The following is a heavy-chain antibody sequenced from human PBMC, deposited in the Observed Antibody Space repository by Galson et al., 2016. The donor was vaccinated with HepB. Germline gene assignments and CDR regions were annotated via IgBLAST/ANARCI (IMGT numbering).Heavy chain of an antibody. Sequence: SLRLSCAASGFTFSSYWMSWVRQAPGKGLEWVVNINVDGSEEYYVDSVRGRFTISRDNAKNSMYLQMNSLRAEDTAVYYCARDDYRVFGHWGQGTLVTVSS. CDR3: ARDDYRVFGH. CDR2: INVDGSEE. CDR1: GFTFSSYW. D-gene: IGHD4-11*01. J-gene: IGHJ4*02. V-gene: IGHV3-7*05.